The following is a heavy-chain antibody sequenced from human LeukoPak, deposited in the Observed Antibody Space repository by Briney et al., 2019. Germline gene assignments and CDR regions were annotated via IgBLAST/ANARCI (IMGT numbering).Heavy chain of an antibody. CDR2: IYYSGST. J-gene: IGHJ4*02. Sequence: SETLSLTCTVSGRSISSYYWSWIRQPPGKGLEWLGYIYYSGSTNYNPSLRSRVTISVDTAKNQFSLKLSSVTAADTAVYYCARGSVAGTRGLSEFDYWGQGTLATVSS. CDR3: ARGSVAGTRGLSEFDY. CDR1: GRSISSYY. V-gene: IGHV4-59*01. D-gene: IGHD6-19*01.